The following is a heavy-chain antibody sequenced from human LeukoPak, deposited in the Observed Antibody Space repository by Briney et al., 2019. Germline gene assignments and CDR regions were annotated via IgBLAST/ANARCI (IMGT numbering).Heavy chain of an antibody. J-gene: IGHJ5*02. CDR3: ARSITIFGVVTLPYNWFDP. CDR1: GGSFSGYY. D-gene: IGHD3-3*01. V-gene: IGHV4-34*01. CDR2: INHSGST. Sequence: KSSETLSLTCAVYGGSFSGYYRSWIRQPPGKGLEWIGEINHSGSTNYNPSLKSRVTISVDTSKNQFSLKLSSVTAADTAVYYCARSITIFGVVTLPYNWFDPWGQGTLVTVSS.